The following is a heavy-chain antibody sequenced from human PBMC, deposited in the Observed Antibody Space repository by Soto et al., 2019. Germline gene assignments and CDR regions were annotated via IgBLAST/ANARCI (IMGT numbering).Heavy chain of an antibody. CDR3: ARSLTYYIDY. CDR2: ISFDGTSE. CDR1: AFSFHSYG. Sequence: SGGSLRLSCAASAFSFHSYGMHWVRQAPGKGLEWVAVISFDGTSEDYGGSVKGRFTISRDNSKNTLYLQMNSLRPEDTAVYYCARSLTYYIDYWGQGTLVTVSS. D-gene: IGHD6-6*01. V-gene: IGHV3-30*03. J-gene: IGHJ4*02.